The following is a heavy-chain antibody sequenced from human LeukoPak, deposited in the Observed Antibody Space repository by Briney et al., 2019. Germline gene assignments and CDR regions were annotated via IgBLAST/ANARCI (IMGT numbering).Heavy chain of an antibody. CDR2: IYRSGST. V-gene: IGHV4-38-2*02. Sequence: SETLSLTCTVSGYSISSGYYWGWIRQPPGKGLEWIGSIYRSGSTYYNPSLKSRVTISVDTSKNQFSLKLSSVTAADTAVYYCAKSGGYCSSTSCYGLHDWFDPWGQGTLVTVSS. CDR1: GYSISSGYY. D-gene: IGHD2-2*01. CDR3: AKSGGYCSSTSCYGLHDWFDP. J-gene: IGHJ5*02.